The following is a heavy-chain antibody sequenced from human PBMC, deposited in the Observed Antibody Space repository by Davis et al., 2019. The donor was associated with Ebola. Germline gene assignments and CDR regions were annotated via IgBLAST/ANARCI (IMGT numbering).Heavy chain of an antibody. V-gene: IGHV3-30*18. CDR3: AKDSFYCTNGVCYDFDY. D-gene: IGHD2-8*01. Sequence: HPRSTSGFTLRSHGIHRGRQPPGKGLAGVAVISYDGSNKYYADSVKGRFTISRYNPKNTLYLQMNSLRAEDTAVYYCAKDSFYCTNGVCYDFDYWGQGTLVTVSS. CDR1: GFTLRSHG. J-gene: IGHJ4*02. CDR2: ISYDGSNK.